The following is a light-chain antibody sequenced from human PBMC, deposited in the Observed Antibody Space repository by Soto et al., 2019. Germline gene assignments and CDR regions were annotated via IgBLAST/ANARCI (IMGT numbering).Light chain of an antibody. Sequence: EIGMTQSPATLSVSPGDRATVSCRASQSISRNLAWYQHKRGQAPRLPIYGASTRATGIPDRFSGSGSAAEFTLTINNLQSEDFAVYYCQQYNNWPPYTFGQGTKLESK. CDR3: QQYNNWPPYT. CDR2: GAS. J-gene: IGKJ2*01. V-gene: IGKV3-15*01. CDR1: QSISRN.